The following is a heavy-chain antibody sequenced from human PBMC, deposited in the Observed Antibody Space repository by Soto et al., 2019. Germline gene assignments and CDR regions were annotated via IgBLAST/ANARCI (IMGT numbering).Heavy chain of an antibody. CDR1: GYTFTSYG. D-gene: IGHD3-22*01. CDR3: ARTYYYDSSGYHNWFDP. J-gene: IGHJ5*02. CDR2: ISAYNGNT. V-gene: IGHV1-18*01. Sequence: ASVKVSCRASGYTFTSYGISWVRQAPGQGLEWMGWISAYNGNTNYAQKLQGRVTMTTDTSTSTAYMELRSLRSDDTAVYYCARTYYYDSSGYHNWFDPWGQGTLVTVSS.